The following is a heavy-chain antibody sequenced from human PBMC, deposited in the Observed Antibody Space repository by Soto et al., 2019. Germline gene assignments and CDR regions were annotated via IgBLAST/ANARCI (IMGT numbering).Heavy chain of an antibody. V-gene: IGHV4-61*01. D-gene: IGHD6-13*01. CDR1: GGSVSSGSYY. CDR2: IYYSGST. CDR3: ARVSERVSSRWYLPSDYYYYGMDV. J-gene: IGHJ6*02. Sequence: SETLSLTCAVSGGSVSSGSYYWSWIRQPPGKGLEWIGYIYYSGSTNYNPSLKSRVTISVDTSKNQFSLKLSSVTAADTAVYYCARVSERVSSRWYLPSDYYYYGMDVWGQGTTVTVSS.